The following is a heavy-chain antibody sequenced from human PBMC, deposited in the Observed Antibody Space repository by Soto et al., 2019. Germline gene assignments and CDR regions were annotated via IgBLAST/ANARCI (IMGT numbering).Heavy chain of an antibody. J-gene: IGHJ5*02. Sequence: EVQLVESGGGLVQPGRSLRLSCAASGFTFDDYAMHWVRQAPGKGLEWVSGISWNSGSIGYAESVKGRFTISRDNAKNSLYLQMNSLRAEDTALYYCAKGAPIDGDNWFDPWGQGTLVTVSS. V-gene: IGHV3-9*01. CDR2: ISWNSGSI. CDR1: GFTFDDYA. CDR3: AKGAPIDGDNWFDP. D-gene: IGHD2-21*01.